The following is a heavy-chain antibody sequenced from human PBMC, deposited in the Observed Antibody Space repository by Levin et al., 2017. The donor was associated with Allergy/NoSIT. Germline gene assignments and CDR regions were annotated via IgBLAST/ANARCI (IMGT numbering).Heavy chain of an antibody. CDR3: TSDGSYDTLDI. D-gene: IGHD6-6*01. V-gene: IGHV3-21*01. CDR2: ISSSSTYI. J-gene: IGHJ3*02. Sequence: PGGSLRLSCAASGFTFSGYTLNWVRQAPGKGLEWVSSISSSSTYIYYADSLKGRFTISRDDAKNSLSLQMNSLRVEDTAVYYCTSDGSYDTLDIWGQGTMVTVSS. CDR1: GFTFSGYT.